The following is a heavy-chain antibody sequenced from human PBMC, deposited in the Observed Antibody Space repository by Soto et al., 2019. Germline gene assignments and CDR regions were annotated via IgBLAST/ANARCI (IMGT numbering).Heavy chain of an antibody. CDR3: SKSLLVVNLAYMDV. CDR2: VIPIQGKA. D-gene: IGHD2-21*01. J-gene: IGHJ6*03. Sequence: QVQLVQSGAEVKKPGSSVRISCEVSGDSLTSYTFTWVRQAPGHGLELMGRVIPIQGKADYALKIQDRVTISADKAKNTVYMELSTLRLDDTAVYYCSKSLLVVNLAYMDVWCKGTTGTVS. CDR1: GDSLTSYT. V-gene: IGHV1-69*02.